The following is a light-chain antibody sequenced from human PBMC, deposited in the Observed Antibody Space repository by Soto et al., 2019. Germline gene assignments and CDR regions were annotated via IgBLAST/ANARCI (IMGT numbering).Light chain of an antibody. Sequence: EIVLTQSPGTLSLSPGERATLSCRASQRLRSNYLAWYQQKPGQAPRLLIYAASNRAAGIPDRFSGSGFGPDYTLTISRLEPDDFAVYYCQQHGSSPFTFGPGTKVDI. CDR1: QRLRSNY. V-gene: IGKV3-20*01. CDR2: AAS. CDR3: QQHGSSPFT. J-gene: IGKJ3*01.